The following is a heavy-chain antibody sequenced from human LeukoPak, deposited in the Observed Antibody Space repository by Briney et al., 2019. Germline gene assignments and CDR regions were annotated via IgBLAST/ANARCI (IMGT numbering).Heavy chain of an antibody. Sequence: GASVKVSCKASGGTISSYAISWVRQAPGQGLEWMGGIIPIFGTANYAQKFQGRVTITTDEFTSTAYMELSSLRSADTAVYYCARARAGQDAFDIWGQGTMVTVSS. D-gene: IGHD6-19*01. CDR3: ARARAGQDAFDI. CDR2: IIPIFGTA. CDR1: GGTISSYA. V-gene: IGHV1-69*05. J-gene: IGHJ3*02.